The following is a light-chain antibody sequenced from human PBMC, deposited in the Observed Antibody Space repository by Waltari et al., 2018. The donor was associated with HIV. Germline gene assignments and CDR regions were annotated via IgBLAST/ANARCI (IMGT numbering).Light chain of an antibody. Sequence: IVLTQSPDFQSVTPKEKITIACRAIESIGSNLHWYQQKPGQSPKILIKYASQSISGVPSRFSGSGSGTDFTRTINSLEPEDVAAYYCHQSSSLPQTFGQGTRLGIK. CDR2: YAS. V-gene: IGKV6D-21*02. CDR3: HQSSSLPQT. CDR1: ESIGSN. J-gene: IGKJ5*01.